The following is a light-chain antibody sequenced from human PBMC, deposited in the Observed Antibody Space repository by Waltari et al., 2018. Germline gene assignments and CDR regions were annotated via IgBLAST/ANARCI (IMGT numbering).Light chain of an antibody. CDR1: RGVLLSFDYKNY. CDR3: QQYYSFPLT. CDR2: WAS. J-gene: IGKJ4*01. V-gene: IGKV4-1*01. Sequence: DIVMTQSPDSLTVSLGERATIHCKSSRGVLLSFDYKNYLAWYQQLPGQPPKLLIYWASTRESGVPDRFSGSGSGTDFTLTISSLQAEDVAVYYCQQYYSFPLTFGGGTKVEIK.